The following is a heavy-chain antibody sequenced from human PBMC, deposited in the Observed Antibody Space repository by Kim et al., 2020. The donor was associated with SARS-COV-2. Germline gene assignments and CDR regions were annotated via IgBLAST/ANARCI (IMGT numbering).Heavy chain of an antibody. J-gene: IGHJ6*02. CDR2: GTA. Sequence: GTANYAQKFQGRVTITADGSTRTAYMELSSLRSDDSAVYYCAGCQPSMDVWGQGTTVTVSS. D-gene: IGHD2-2*01. V-gene: IGHV1-69*01. CDR3: AGCQPSMDV.